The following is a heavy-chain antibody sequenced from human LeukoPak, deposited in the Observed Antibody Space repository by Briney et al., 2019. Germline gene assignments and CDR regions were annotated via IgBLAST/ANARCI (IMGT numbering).Heavy chain of an antibody. CDR3: ASSLLTIFGH. D-gene: IGHD3-3*01. Sequence: SETLSLTCTVSGGSISSGGYYWSWIRQHPGKGLEWTGYIYYSGSTYYNPSLKSRVTISVDTSKNQFSLRLSSVTAADTAVYYCASSLLTIFGHWGQGTLVTVSS. J-gene: IGHJ1*01. V-gene: IGHV4-31*03. CDR1: GGSISSGGYY. CDR2: IYYSGST.